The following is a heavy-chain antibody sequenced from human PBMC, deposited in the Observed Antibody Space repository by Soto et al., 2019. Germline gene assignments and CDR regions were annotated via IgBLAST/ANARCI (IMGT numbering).Heavy chain of an antibody. CDR1: GFTFSSYS. Sequence: GGSLRLSCAASGFTFSSYSMNWVRQAPGKGLEWVSSISSSSSYIYYADSVKGRFTISRDNAKNSLYLQMNSLRAEDTAVYYCASDSSGYENWFDPWGQVTLVTVSS. CDR2: ISSSSSYI. V-gene: IGHV3-21*01. J-gene: IGHJ5*02. D-gene: IGHD3-22*01. CDR3: ASDSSGYENWFDP.